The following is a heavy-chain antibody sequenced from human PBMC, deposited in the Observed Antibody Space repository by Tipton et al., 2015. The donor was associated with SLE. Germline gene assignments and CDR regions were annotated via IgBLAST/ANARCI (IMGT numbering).Heavy chain of an antibody. D-gene: IGHD6-13*01. CDR2: IDHFGNT. V-gene: IGHV4-34*01. Sequence: LRLSCAVYGGSFSGYSWSWIRQPPGKGLEWIGEIDHFGNTNYNPSLKSRVTVSVDTSKNQFSLKPSSVTAADTAVYYCARVSGGIAYMDVWGKGTTVTFSS. CDR3: ARVSGGIAYMDV. J-gene: IGHJ6*03. CDR1: GGSFSGYS.